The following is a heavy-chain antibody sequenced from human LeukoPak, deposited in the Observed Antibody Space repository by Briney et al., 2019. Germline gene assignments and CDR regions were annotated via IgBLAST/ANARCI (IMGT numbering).Heavy chain of an antibody. CDR1: GFTFSSYG. CDR2: IKSKTDGGTT. J-gene: IGHJ4*02. V-gene: IGHV3-15*01. Sequence: PGGSLRLSCAASGFTFSSYGMHWVRQAPGKGLEWVGRIKSKTDGGTTDYAAPVKGRFTISRDDSKNTLYLQMNSLKTEDTAVYYCTTEIVLMVYAIWWGQGTLVTVSS. CDR3: TTEIVLMVYAIW. D-gene: IGHD2-8*01.